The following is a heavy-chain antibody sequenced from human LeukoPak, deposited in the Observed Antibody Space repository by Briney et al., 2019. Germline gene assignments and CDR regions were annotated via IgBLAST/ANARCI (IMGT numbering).Heavy chain of an antibody. CDR2: IKQDGSEK. J-gene: IGHJ3*02. V-gene: IGHV3-7*01. Sequence: GGSLRLSCAASGFTFSNYWMSWVRQAPGKGLEWVANIKQDGSEKYYVDSVKGRFTISRDNAKNSLYLQMNSLRGEDTAVFYCARRIVVDAFDIWGQGTMVTVSS. D-gene: IGHD3-22*01. CDR3: ARRIVVDAFDI. CDR1: GFTFSNYW.